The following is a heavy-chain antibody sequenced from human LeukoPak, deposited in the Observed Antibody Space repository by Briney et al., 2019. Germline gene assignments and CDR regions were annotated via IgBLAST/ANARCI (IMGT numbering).Heavy chain of an antibody. CDR3: AKDHAIMIVVVTAVDY. V-gene: IGHV3-30*02. J-gene: IGHJ4*02. Sequence: HPGGSLRLSCAASGFTFSSYGMHWVRQAPGKGLEWVAFIRYDRSNKYYADSVKGRFTISRDNSKNTLYLQMNSLRAEDTAVYYCAKDHAIMIVVVTAVDYWGQGTLVTVSS. CDR2: IRYDRSNK. D-gene: IGHD3-22*01. CDR1: GFTFSSYG.